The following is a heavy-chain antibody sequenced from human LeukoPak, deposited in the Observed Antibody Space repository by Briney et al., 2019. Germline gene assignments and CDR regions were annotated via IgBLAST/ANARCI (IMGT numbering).Heavy chain of an antibody. V-gene: IGHV3-74*01. CDR3: ARDLPNGFFDY. CDR2: INSDGSTT. D-gene: IGHD2-8*01. Sequence: GGSLRLSCAASGFTFSSYWMYWVRQAPGKGLVWVSRINSDGSTTSYADSVKGRFTISRDNANNLLYLQMNSLRPEDTGVYYCARDLPNGFFDYWGQGTLVTVSS. J-gene: IGHJ4*02. CDR1: GFTFSSYW.